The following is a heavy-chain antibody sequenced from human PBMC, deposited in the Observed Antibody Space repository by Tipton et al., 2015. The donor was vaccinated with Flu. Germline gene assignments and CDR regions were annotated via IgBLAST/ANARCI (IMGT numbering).Heavy chain of an antibody. J-gene: IGHJ4*02. CDR2: VYSSGRT. Sequence: TLSLTCTVSGGSMRSGSFYWSRIRQPAGKGLEWIGRVYSSGRTNYNPSLKSRATISVDTSSSQFSLRVTSVTAADTAVYYCAREKIAASYYYDSSGYTNYFDSWGQGTLVTVSS. CDR1: GGSMRSGSFY. CDR3: AREKIAASYYYDSSGYTNYFDS. V-gene: IGHV4-61*02. D-gene: IGHD3-22*01.